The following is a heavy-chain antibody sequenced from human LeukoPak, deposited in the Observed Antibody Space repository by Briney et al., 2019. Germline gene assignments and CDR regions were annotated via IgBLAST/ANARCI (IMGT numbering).Heavy chain of an antibody. CDR3: AKAPMTTLTTIDY. V-gene: IGHV3-30*18. D-gene: IGHD4-11*01. Sequence: GGSLRLSCAASGFTFSSYGMHWVRQAPGKGLEWVAVISYDGSNKFYAGSVKGRFTISRDTSKNTLYLQMNSLRAEDTAVYYCAKAPMTTLTTIDYWGQGTLVTVSS. J-gene: IGHJ4*02. CDR2: ISYDGSNK. CDR1: GFTFSSYG.